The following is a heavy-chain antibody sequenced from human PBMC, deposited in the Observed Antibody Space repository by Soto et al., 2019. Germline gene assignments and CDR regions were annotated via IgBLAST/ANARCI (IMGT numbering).Heavy chain of an antibody. CDR2: IIPIFGTA. Sequence: GASVKVSCKASGGTFSSYAISWVRQAPGQGLEWMGGIIPIFGTANYAQKFQGRVTITADESTSTAYMELSSLRSEDTAVYYCARDSTGTTEEEYYGMDVWGQGTTVTVSS. V-gene: IGHV1-69*13. CDR1: GGTFSSYA. J-gene: IGHJ6*02. CDR3: ARDSTGTTEEEYYGMDV. D-gene: IGHD1-1*01.